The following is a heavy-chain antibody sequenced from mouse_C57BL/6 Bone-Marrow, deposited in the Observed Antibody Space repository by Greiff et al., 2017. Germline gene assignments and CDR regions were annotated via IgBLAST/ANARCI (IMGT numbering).Heavy chain of an antibody. CDR2: IYPGDGDT. Sequence: QVQLQQSGADLVKPGASVKISCTASGYAFSSYWMNWVKQRPGTGLEWIGQIYPGDGDTNYHEKFKGRATLTADNSSNTVYMQISNLTSEDSAVYFCARRGSGNDCYFDVWGKGTTVTVSS. J-gene: IGHJ1*03. D-gene: IGHD1-3*01. CDR1: GYAFSSYW. CDR3: ARRGSGNDCYFDV. V-gene: IGHV1-80*01.